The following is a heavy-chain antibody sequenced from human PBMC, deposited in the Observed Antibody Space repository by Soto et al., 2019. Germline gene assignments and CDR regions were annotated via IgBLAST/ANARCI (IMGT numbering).Heavy chain of an antibody. CDR1: GGSSSSSSYY. V-gene: IGHV4-39*01. J-gene: IGHJ4*02. D-gene: IGHD2-15*01. CDR2: IYYSGST. Sequence: SETLSLTCTVSGGSSSSSSYYWGWIRQPPGKGLEWIGSIYYSGSTYYNPSLKSRVTISVDTSKNQFSLKLSSVTAADTAVYYCARHTPAISISDHWGQGTLVTVSS. CDR3: ARHTPAISISDH.